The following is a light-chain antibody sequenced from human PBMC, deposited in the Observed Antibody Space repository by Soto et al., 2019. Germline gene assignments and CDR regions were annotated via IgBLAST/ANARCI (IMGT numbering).Light chain of an antibody. CDR2: GAS. CDR1: HSVSSN. Sequence: EILMTQSPATLSVSPGERATLSCRASHSVSSNLAWYQQKPGQAPRLLIYGASARATGIPARFSGSGSGTECTLTLSSLQSEDFAVYYCQQYNNWPGTFGRGTKVDIK. V-gene: IGKV3-15*01. CDR3: QQYNNWPGT. J-gene: IGKJ1*01.